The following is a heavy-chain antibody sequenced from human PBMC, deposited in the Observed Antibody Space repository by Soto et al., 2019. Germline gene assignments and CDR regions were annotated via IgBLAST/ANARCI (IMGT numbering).Heavy chain of an antibody. J-gene: IGHJ4*02. Sequence: PSETLSLTCAVYGGSLSGNYWTWIRQSPGKGLEWIGNINHSGSAIYNPSLKSRVTISVGTSKNQFSLKLSSVTAADTAVYYCARHGMDYYDSSGYYYSPYYFDYWGQGTLVTVSS. CDR2: INHSGSA. CDR3: ARHGMDYYDSSGYYYSPYYFDY. D-gene: IGHD3-22*01. V-gene: IGHV4-34*01. CDR1: GGSLSGNY.